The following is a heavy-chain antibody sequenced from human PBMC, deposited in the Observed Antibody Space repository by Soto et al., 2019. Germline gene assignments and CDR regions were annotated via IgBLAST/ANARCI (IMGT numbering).Heavy chain of an antibody. V-gene: IGHV1-18*04. J-gene: IGHJ4*02. CDR3: ARVSSVAGFFYYFDY. CDR1: GYTFTSYG. Sequence: ASVRVSCKASGYTFTSYGISWVRQAPGQGLEWMGWISAYNGNTNYAQKLQGRVTMTTDTSTSTAYMELRSLRSDDTAVYYCARVSSVAGFFYYFDYWGQGTLVTVSS. CDR2: ISAYNGNT. D-gene: IGHD6-19*01.